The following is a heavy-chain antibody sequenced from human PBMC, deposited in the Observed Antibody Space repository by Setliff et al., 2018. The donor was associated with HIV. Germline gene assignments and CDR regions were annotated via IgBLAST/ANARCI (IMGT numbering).Heavy chain of an antibody. CDR3: ARERGYSYGYSDF. V-gene: IGHV3-21*05. J-gene: IGHJ4*02. D-gene: IGHD5-18*01. Sequence: GGSLRLSCTASGFTFGDYAMSWVRQAPGKGLEWVSYISSTSTYIYYVDSVKGRFTISRDNAKNSLYLQMNSLRAEDTAVYYCARERGYSYGYSDFWGQGTLVTVSS. CDR2: ISSTSTYI. CDR1: GFTFGDYA.